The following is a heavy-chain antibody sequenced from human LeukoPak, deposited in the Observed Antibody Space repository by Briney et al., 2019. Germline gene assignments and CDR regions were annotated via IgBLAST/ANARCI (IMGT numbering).Heavy chain of an antibody. Sequence: ASVKVSCKASGYTFTSYYMHWVRQAPGQGLEWMGIINPSGGSTSYAQKFQGRVTMTRDTSTSTVYMELSSLRSEDTAVYYCARDTPPYYYDSSGYDYWGQGTMVTVSS. J-gene: IGHJ4*02. CDR3: ARDTPPYYYDSSGYDY. V-gene: IGHV1-46*01. CDR1: GYTFTSYY. D-gene: IGHD3-22*01. CDR2: INPSGGST.